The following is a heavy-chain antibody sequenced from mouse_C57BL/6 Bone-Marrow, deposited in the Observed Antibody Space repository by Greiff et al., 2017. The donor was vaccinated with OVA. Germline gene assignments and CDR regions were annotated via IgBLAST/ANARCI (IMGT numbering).Heavy chain of an antibody. CDR1: GFNIKDYY. D-gene: IGHD2-1*01. CDR2: IDPEDGET. CDR3: ARGGIYYGNYVVYFDY. J-gene: IGHJ2*01. Sequence: VQLQQSGAELVKPGASVKLSCTASGFNIKDYYMHWVKQRTEQGLEWIGRIDPEDGETKYAPKVQGKATITADTSSNTAYLQLSSLTSEDTAVYYCARGGIYYGNYVVYFDYWGQGTTLTVSS. V-gene: IGHV14-2*01.